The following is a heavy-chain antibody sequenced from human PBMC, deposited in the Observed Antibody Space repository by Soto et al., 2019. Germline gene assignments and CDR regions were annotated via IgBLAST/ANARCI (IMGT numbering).Heavy chain of an antibody. CDR3: ARGRIVASIHDAFEI. CDR2: ISAYNGKR. J-gene: IGHJ3*02. Sequence: QGQLLQSGDEGKKPGASGRVSCRAPGYDFPGYGIIGVRQAPGQGLRWVSGISAYNGKRDTAQKFQGRVTMTLDTSTDTAHMELGDLTSADTAVYYCARGRIVASIHDAFEIWGQGTMVAVSS. V-gene: IGHV1-18*01. CDR1: GYDFPGYG. D-gene: IGHD2-21*01.